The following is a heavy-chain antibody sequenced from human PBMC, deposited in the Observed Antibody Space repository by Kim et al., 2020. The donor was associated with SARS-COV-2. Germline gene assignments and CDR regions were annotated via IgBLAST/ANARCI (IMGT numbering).Heavy chain of an antibody. CDR1: GGTFSSYA. V-gene: IGHV1-69*13. CDR2: IIPIFGTA. Sequence: SVKVSCKASGGTFSSYAISWVRQAPGQGLEWMGGIIPIFGTANYAQKFQGRVTITADESTSTAYMELSSLRSEDTAVYYCARSAYYYGSGRYGMDVWGQGTTVTVSS. CDR3: ARSAYYYGSGRYGMDV. D-gene: IGHD3-10*01. J-gene: IGHJ6*02.